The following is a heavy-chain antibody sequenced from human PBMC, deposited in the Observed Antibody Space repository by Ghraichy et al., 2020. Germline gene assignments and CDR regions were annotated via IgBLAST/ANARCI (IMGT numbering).Heavy chain of an antibody. V-gene: IGHV3-30*18. J-gene: IGHJ3*02. CDR2: ISYDGSNK. CDR3: AKDNSGSYYGGAAFDS. D-gene: IGHD1-26*01. Sequence: GGSLRLSCAASGFTFSSYGMHWVRQAPGKGLEWVAVISYDGSNKYYADSVKGRFTISRDNSKNTLYLQMNSLRAEDTAVYYCAKDNSGSYYGGAAFDSGGQGRMVTVSS. CDR1: GFTFSSYG.